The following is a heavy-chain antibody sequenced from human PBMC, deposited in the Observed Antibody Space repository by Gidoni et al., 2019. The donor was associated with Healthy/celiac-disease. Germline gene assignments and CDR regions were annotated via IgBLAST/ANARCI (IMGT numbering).Heavy chain of an antibody. V-gene: IGHV3-30*18. J-gene: IGHJ6*02. D-gene: IGHD3-22*01. CDR3: AKDSEDSSGYYGMDV. CDR1: GFTFSSYG. CDR2: ISYDGSNK. Sequence: QVQLVESGGGVVQPGRSLRLSCAASGFTFSSYGMHWVRQAPGKGLEWVAVISYDGSNKYYADSVKGRFTISRDNSKNTLYLQMNSLRAEDTAVYYCAKDSEDSSGYYGMDVWGQGTTVTVSS.